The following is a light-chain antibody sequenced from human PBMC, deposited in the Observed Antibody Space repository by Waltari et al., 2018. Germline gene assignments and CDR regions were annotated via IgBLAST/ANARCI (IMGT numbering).Light chain of an antibody. CDR3: QQYNSYPGT. J-gene: IGKJ1*01. CDR1: QSISGW. Sequence: DIQMTPSPSTLSASVGDRVTITCRASQSISGWLAWYQQKPGKAPNLLIYKASSLEGGVPSRFSASGFGTEFTLTINSLQPDDLATYYCQQYNSYPGTFGQGTKVEIK. V-gene: IGKV1-5*03. CDR2: KAS.